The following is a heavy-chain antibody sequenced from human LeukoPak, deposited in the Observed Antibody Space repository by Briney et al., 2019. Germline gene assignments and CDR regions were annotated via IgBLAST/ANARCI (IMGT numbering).Heavy chain of an antibody. V-gene: IGHV3-21*01. Sequence: GGSLRLSCAASGFTFSSYSMNWVRQAPGKGLERVSSISSSSSYIYYADSVKGRFTISRDNAKNSLYLQMNSLRAEDTAVYYCARDPVTEDYDSSGYDDAFDIWGQGTMVTVSS. CDR1: GFTFSSYS. CDR2: ISSSSSYI. J-gene: IGHJ3*02. D-gene: IGHD3-22*01. CDR3: ARDPVTEDYDSSGYDDAFDI.